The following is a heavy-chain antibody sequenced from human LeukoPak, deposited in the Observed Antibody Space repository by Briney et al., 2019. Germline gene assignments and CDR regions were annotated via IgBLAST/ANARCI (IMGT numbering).Heavy chain of an antibody. Sequence: ASVKVSCKASGYTFTGYYMHWVRQAPGQGLEWMGIINPSGGSTSYAQKFQGRVTMTRDTSSSTVYMELSSLRSEDTAVYYCARAVGITIFGVSKENWFDPWGQGTLVTVSS. D-gene: IGHD3-3*01. CDR3: ARAVGITIFGVSKENWFDP. J-gene: IGHJ5*02. CDR2: INPSGGST. V-gene: IGHV1-46*01. CDR1: GYTFTGYY.